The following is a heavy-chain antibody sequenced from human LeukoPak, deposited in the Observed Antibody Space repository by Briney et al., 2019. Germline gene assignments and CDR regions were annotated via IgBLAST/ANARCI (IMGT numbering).Heavy chain of an antibody. Sequence: SVTVSCKASGGIFNSYGISWVRQAPGRGLEWMGGIIPIFGTANYAQKFQGRVTITADKSTNTAYMELSSLRSEDTAVYYCARSQPLAYFDLWGRGTLVTVSS. CDR1: GGIFNSYG. CDR3: ARSQPLAYFDL. V-gene: IGHV1-69*06. J-gene: IGHJ2*01. CDR2: IIPIFGTA.